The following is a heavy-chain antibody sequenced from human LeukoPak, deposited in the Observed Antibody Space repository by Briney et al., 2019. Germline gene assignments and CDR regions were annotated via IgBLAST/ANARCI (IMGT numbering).Heavy chain of an antibody. CDR2: MNPNSGNT. D-gene: IGHD2-2*01. J-gene: IGHJ6*03. Sequence: ASVKVSCKASGYTFTSYDINWVRQATGQGLEWMGWMNPNSGNTGYAQKFQGRVTITRNTSISTAYMELSSLRSEDTAVYYCFVVVVPAATRSYYYYMDVWGKGTTVTVS. CDR3: FVVVVPAATRSYYYYMDV. V-gene: IGHV1-8*03. CDR1: GYTFTSYD.